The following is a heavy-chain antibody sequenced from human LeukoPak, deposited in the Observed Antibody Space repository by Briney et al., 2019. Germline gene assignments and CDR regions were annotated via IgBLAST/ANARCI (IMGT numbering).Heavy chain of an antibody. J-gene: IGHJ6*03. Sequence: GGSLRLSCAASGFTFSNAWMSWVRQAPGKGLEWVGRIKSKTDGGTTDYAAPVKGRFTISRDDSKNTLYLQMNSLKTEDTAVYYCTTVEQQLVLVNYYYYMDVWGKGTTVTVSS. V-gene: IGHV3-15*01. CDR1: GFTFSNAW. CDR3: TTVEQQLVLVNYYYYMDV. CDR2: IKSKTDGGTT. D-gene: IGHD6-13*01.